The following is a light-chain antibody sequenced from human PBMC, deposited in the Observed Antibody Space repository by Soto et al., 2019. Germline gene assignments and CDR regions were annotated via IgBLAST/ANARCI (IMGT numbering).Light chain of an antibody. CDR3: SSYATNRDVL. Sequence: QSALTQPPSVSGSPGQTITISCTGSSRDVGSYNYVSWFQQYPAKAPKLMIYEVSSRPSGVSNRFSGAKSGNTASLTISGLQAEDEADYFCSSYATNRDVLFGGGTKVTVL. CDR2: EVS. J-gene: IGLJ2*01. V-gene: IGLV2-14*01. CDR1: SRDVGSYNY.